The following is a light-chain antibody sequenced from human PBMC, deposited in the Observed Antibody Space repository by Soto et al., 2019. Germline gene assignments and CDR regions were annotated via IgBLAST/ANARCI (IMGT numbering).Light chain of an antibody. V-gene: IGLV2-14*01. CDR2: DVS. J-gene: IGLJ2*01. Sequence: QSALTQPPSVSGSPGQSITISCTGTSSDVGGYNYVSWYQQHPGKAPKLMIYDVSNRPSGVSNRVSGSNSGNTASLTISGLQAEDEDDYYCSSYTSSSTLVFGGGTKLTVL. CDR3: SSYTSSSTLV. CDR1: SSDVGGYNY.